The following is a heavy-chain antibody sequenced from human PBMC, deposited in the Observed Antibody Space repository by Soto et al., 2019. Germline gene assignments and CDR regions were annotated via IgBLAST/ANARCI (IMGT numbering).Heavy chain of an antibody. J-gene: IGHJ4*02. D-gene: IGHD3-3*01. CDR3: ARGSSYYDFWSGYYRYYFDY. V-gene: IGHV2-26*01. CDR1: GFSLSNARMG. CDR2: IFSNDEK. Sequence: SGPTLVNPTETLTLTCTVSGFSLSNARMGVSWIRQPPGEALEWLAHIFSNDEKSYSTSLKSRLTISKDTSKSQVVLTMTNMDPVDTATYYCARGSSYYDFWSGYYRYYFDYWGQGTLVTVSS.